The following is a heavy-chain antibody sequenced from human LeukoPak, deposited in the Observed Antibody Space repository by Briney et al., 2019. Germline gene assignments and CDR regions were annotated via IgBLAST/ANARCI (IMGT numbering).Heavy chain of an antibody. V-gene: IGHV3-21*04. CDR3: ARQPSSGSYRSLDY. Sequence: PGGSLRLSCAASGFTFSSYSMNWVRQAPGKGLEWVSSISSSSGYIYYADSVKGRFTISRDNAENSLYLQMNSLRAEDTAVYYCARQPSSGSYRSLDYWGQGTLVTVSS. J-gene: IGHJ4*02. CDR2: ISSSSGYI. D-gene: IGHD1-26*01. CDR1: GFTFSSYS.